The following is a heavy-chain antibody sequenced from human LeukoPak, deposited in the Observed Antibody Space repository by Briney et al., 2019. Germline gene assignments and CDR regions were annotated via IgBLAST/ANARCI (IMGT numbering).Heavy chain of an antibody. CDR2: IKQDGSEK. CDR1: GFTFSSYW. V-gene: IGHV3-7*01. D-gene: IGHD6-13*01. J-gene: IGHJ6*02. CDR3: ATDGDSGSSWYEPVPYYYGMDV. Sequence: GGSLRLSCAASGFTFSSYWMSWVRQAPGKGLEWVANIKQDGSEKYYVDSVKGRFTISRDNAKNSLYLQMNSLRAEDTAVYYCATDGDSGSSWYEPVPYYYGMDVWGQGTTVTVSS.